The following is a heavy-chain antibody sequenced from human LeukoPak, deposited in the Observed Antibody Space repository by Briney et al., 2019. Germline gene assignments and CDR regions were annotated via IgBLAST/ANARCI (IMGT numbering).Heavy chain of an antibody. Sequence: GGSLRLSCAASGFTFSSYAMSWVRQAPGKGLEWVSATSGSGGSTYYADSVKGRFTISRDNSKNTLYLQMNSLRAEDTAVYYCAKGRQIVVVPAAMGLGAFDIWGQGTMVTVSS. CDR1: GFTFSSYA. D-gene: IGHD2-2*01. J-gene: IGHJ3*02. CDR2: TSGSGGST. V-gene: IGHV3-23*01. CDR3: AKGRQIVVVPAAMGLGAFDI.